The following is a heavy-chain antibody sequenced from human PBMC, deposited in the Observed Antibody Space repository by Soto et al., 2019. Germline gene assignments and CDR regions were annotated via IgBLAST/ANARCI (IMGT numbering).Heavy chain of an antibody. CDR2: ISSSSSTI. CDR3: ARDWGYCSSTSCYQLDV. J-gene: IGHJ6*02. CDR1: GFTFSSYS. D-gene: IGHD2-2*01. V-gene: IGHV3-48*02. Sequence: GSLRLSCAASGFTFSSYSMNWVRQVPGKGLEWVSYISSSSSTIYYADSVKGRFTISRDNAKNSLYLQMNSLRDEDTAVYYCARDWGYCSSTSCYQLDVWGQGTTVTVSS.